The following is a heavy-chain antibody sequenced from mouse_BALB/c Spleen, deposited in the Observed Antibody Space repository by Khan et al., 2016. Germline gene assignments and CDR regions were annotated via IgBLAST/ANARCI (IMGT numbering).Heavy chain of an antibody. D-gene: IGHD2-4*01. Sequence: EVELVESGGGLVKPGGSLTLSCAASGFTFSDYYMYWVRQTPEQRLEWVATISDGGSYTYYPDSVKGRFTISRDNAKNTLYLQLSSLKSEDTAMYYCAREGLRRGFAYWGQGTLVTVSA. CDR3: AREGLRRGFAY. J-gene: IGHJ3*01. CDR1: GFTFSDYY. V-gene: IGHV5-4*02. CDR2: ISDGGSYT.